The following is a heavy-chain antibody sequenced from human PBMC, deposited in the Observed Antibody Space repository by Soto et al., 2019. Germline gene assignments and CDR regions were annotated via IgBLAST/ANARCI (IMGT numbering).Heavy chain of an antibody. CDR1: GYSFTSYW. Sequence: GESLKISCKGSGYSFTSYWIGWVRQMPGKGLEWMGIIYPGDSDTRYSPSFQGQVTISADKSISTAYLQWSSLKASDTAMYYCARHPILDWLSGRNAFDIWGQGTMVTVSS. D-gene: IGHD3-3*01. J-gene: IGHJ3*02. V-gene: IGHV5-51*01. CDR2: IYPGDSDT. CDR3: ARHPILDWLSGRNAFDI.